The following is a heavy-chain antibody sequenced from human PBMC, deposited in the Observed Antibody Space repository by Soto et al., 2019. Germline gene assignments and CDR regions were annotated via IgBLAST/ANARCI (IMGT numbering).Heavy chain of an antibody. D-gene: IGHD3-9*01. CDR2: IYYSGST. Sequence: QVQLQESGPGLVKPSQTLSLTCTVSGGSISSGGYYWSWIRQHPGKGLEWIGYIYYSGSTYYNPSLKCRVTLSVDTAKNPFSLKLSSVTAADTAVYYCARGYYDILTGYYSTTNWFDPWGQGTLVTVSS. CDR1: GGSISSGGYY. CDR3: ARGYYDILTGYYSTTNWFDP. J-gene: IGHJ5*02. V-gene: IGHV4-31*03.